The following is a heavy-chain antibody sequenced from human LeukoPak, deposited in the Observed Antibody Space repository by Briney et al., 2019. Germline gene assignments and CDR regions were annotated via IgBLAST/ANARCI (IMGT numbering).Heavy chain of an antibody. Sequence: PSETLSLTCAVYGYSISSGYYWGWIRQPPGKGREWIGSIYDSGSTYYKPSLKTRVTVSVDTSKNRFSLKLSSETAADTAVYYCARHPYSGSYYNAFDIWGQGTMVTVSS. V-gene: IGHV4-38-2*01. CDR2: IYDSGST. CDR1: GYSISSGYY. J-gene: IGHJ3*02. CDR3: ARHPYSGSYYNAFDI. D-gene: IGHD1-26*01.